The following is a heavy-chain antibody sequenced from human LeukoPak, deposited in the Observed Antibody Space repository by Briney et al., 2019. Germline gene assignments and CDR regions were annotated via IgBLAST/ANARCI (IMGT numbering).Heavy chain of an antibody. Sequence: PSETLSLTCPVSGDSMKSYYWTGIRQPPGKGLEWIGYIYYTGSTNYNPSFKSRVTISVDTSKNQFSLKLSSVTAADTAVYYCAKEREYCSSGSCHYDLDVWGQGTTVTVSS. J-gene: IGHJ6*02. CDR3: AKEREYCSSGSCHYDLDV. CDR1: GDSMKSYY. V-gene: IGHV4-59*01. D-gene: IGHD2-15*01. CDR2: IYYTGST.